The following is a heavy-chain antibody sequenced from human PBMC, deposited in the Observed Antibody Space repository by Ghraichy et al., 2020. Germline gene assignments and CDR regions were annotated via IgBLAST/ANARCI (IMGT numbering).Heavy chain of an antibody. CDR1: GGSISSYY. D-gene: IGHD3-10*01. CDR3: ARGLMRDRGAPY. Sequence: SETLSLTCTVSGGSISSYYWSWIRQPPGKGLGWIGYIYYSGSTNYNPSLKSRVTISVDTSKNQFSLKLSSVTAADTAVYYCARGLMRDRGAPYWGQGTLVTVSS. CDR2: IYYSGST. V-gene: IGHV4-59*08. J-gene: IGHJ4*02.